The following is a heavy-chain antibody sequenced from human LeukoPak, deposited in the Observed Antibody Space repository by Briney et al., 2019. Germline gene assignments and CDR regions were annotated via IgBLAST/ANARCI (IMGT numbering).Heavy chain of an antibody. Sequence: SETLSLTCAVYGGSFSGYYWSWIRQPPGKGLEWIGEINHSGSTNYNPSLKSRVTMSVDTSKNQFSLKLSSVTAADTAVYYCARDLYYYDSSGYSDQYYFDYWGQGTLVTVSS. CDR3: ARDLYYYDSSGYSDQYYFDY. CDR2: INHSGST. V-gene: IGHV4-34*01. J-gene: IGHJ4*02. CDR1: GGSFSGYY. D-gene: IGHD3-22*01.